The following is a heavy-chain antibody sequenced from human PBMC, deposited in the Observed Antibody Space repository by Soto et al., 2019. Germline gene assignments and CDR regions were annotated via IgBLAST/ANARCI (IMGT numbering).Heavy chain of an antibody. CDR1: GFTFSSYA. Sequence: PGGSLRLSCAASGFTFSSYAMHWVRQAPGKGLEWVAVISYDGSNKYYADSVKGRFTISRDNSKNTLYLQMNSLRAEDTAVYYCVRGDGDYYDGNGYLGRHWGQGTLVTVS. D-gene: IGHD3-22*01. CDR2: ISYDGSNK. J-gene: IGHJ4*02. CDR3: VRGDGDYYDGNGYLGRH. V-gene: IGHV3-30-3*01.